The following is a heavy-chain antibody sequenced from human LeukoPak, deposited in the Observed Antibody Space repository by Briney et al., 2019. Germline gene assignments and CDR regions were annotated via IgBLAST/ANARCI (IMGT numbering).Heavy chain of an antibody. V-gene: IGHV4-34*01. CDR1: GGSFSGYY. CDR3: ARLVDYYDSSDYFYIYYFDY. Sequence: SETLSLTCAVYGGSFSGYYWSWIRQPPGKGLEWIGEINHSGSTNYNPSLKSRVTISVDTSKNQFSLKLSSVTAADTAVYYCARLVDYYDSSDYFYIYYFDYWGQGTLVTVSS. D-gene: IGHD3-22*01. J-gene: IGHJ4*02. CDR2: INHSGST.